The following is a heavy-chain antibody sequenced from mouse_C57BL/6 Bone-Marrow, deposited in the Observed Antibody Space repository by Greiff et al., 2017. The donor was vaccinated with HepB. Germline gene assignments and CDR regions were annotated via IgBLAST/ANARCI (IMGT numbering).Heavy chain of an antibody. CDR3: ARRGYDYDEYFDV. CDR1: GYSITSGYD. CDR2: ISYSGST. J-gene: IGHJ1*03. V-gene: IGHV3-1*01. D-gene: IGHD2-4*01. Sequence: VQLQQSGPGMVKPSQSLSLTCTVTGYSITSGYDWHWIRHFPGNKLEWMGYISYSGSTNYNPSLKSRISITHDTSKNHFFLKLNSVTTEDTATYYCARRGYDYDEYFDVWGTGTTVTVSS.